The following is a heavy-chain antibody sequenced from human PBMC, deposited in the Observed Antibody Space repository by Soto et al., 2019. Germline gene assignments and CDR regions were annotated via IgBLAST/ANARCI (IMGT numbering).Heavy chain of an antibody. CDR2: IYTSGIT. J-gene: IGHJ2*01. Sequence: QVQLQESGPGLPKPSETLSLTCTVSGGSSSSYYWSWVRQPAGKGLEWIRRIYTSGITNYNPSLRSRVAMSVHTFKNQFSLKLSSVTAADTAVYYCARGGLGYYDSSDYNRHRYWYFDLWGRGTLVTVFS. CDR1: GGSSSSYY. V-gene: IGHV4-4*07. D-gene: IGHD3-22*01. CDR3: ARGGLGYYDSSDYNRHRYWYFDL.